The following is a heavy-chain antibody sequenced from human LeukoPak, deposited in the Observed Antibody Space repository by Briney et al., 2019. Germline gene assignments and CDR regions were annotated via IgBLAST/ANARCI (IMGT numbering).Heavy chain of an antibody. CDR2: INSDGSST. J-gene: IGHJ4*02. V-gene: IGHV3-74*01. CDR3: ARHTGWVLFDY. CDR1: GFTFSSYW. Sequence: GGSLRLSCAASGFTFSSYWMHWVRQAPGKGLVWVSRINSDGSSTSYADSVKGRFTISRDNAKNTLYLQMNSLRAEDTAVYYCARHTGWVLFDYWGQGTLVTVSS. D-gene: IGHD2/OR15-2a*01.